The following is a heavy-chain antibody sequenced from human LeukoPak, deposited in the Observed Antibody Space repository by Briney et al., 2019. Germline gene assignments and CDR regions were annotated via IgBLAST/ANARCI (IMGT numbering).Heavy chain of an antibody. Sequence: GGSLRLSCAASGFTLSNAWMNWVRQAPGKGLEWVGPIKSKTNGETRDYAAPVKGRFTISRDDSDNTLYLQMNSLKTEDTAVYYCTKFFLGRRDYVWESYRYLAFDIWGHGTMVTVSS. CDR2: IKSKTNGETR. J-gene: IGHJ3*02. D-gene: IGHD3-16*02. CDR3: TKFFLGRRDYVWESYRYLAFDI. CDR1: GFTLSNAW. V-gene: IGHV3-15*01.